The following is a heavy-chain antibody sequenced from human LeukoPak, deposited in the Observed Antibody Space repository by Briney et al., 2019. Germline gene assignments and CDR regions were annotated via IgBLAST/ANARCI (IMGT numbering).Heavy chain of an antibody. CDR3: AKDRLYGDYVVGYFDY. CDR2: ISYDGNNK. J-gene: IGHJ4*02. CDR1: GYTFSSYD. V-gene: IGHV3-30*18. Sequence: PGGSLRLSCAASGYTFSSYDMHWVRQAPGKGLEWVAVISYDGNNKYYADSVKGRFTISRDTSKNTLYLQMNSLRAEDTAVYYCAKDRLYGDYVVGYFDYWGQGTLVTVSS. D-gene: IGHD4-17*01.